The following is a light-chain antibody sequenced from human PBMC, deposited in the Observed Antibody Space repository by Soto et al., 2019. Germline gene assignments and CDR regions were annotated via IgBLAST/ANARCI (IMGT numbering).Light chain of an antibody. Sequence: DIQMTQSPATLSASIGDRVTITCRASQGFTRWLAWYQQKPGKAPKLLISEASILQAGVPSRFSGSGSGTDFTLTISSLQPDDFGTYYCQQYDVYPWTFGQGTKVEIK. CDR3: QQYDVYPWT. CDR1: QGFTRW. V-gene: IGKV1-5*01. J-gene: IGKJ1*01. CDR2: EAS.